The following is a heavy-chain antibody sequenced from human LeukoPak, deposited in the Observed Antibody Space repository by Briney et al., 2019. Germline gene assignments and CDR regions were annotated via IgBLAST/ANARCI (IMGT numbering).Heavy chain of an antibody. D-gene: IGHD3-9*01. CDR3: ARGETYYDILTGYWGYYYYMDV. V-gene: IGHV4-4*07. J-gene: IGHJ6*03. Sequence: PSETLSLTCTVSGGSISSYYWSWIRQPAGKGLEWIGRIYTSGSTNYDPSLKSRVTMSVDTSKNQFSLKLSSVTAADTAVYYCARGETYYDILTGYWGYYYYMDVWGKGTTVTVSS. CDR1: GGSISSYY. CDR2: IYTSGST.